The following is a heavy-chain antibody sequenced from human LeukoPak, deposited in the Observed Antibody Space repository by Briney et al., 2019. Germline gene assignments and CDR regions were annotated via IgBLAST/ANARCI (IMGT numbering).Heavy chain of an antibody. Sequence: GGSLRLSCAASGFTFNSYAMSWVRQAPGKGLEWVSAISGSGGSTYYADSVKGRFTISRDNSKNTLYLQMNSLRAEDTAVYYCAKDRASPSGYFDYWGQGTLVTVSS. CDR1: GFTFNSYA. CDR3: AKDRASPSGYFDY. V-gene: IGHV3-23*01. D-gene: IGHD1-26*01. J-gene: IGHJ4*02. CDR2: ISGSGGST.